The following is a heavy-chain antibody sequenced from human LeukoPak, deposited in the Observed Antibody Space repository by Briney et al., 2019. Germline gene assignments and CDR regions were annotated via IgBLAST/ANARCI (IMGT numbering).Heavy chain of an antibody. J-gene: IGHJ6*02. CDR2: ISAYNGNT. CDR3: ARDIVVVPAAMAYYYYGMDV. CDR1: GYTFTSYG. D-gene: IGHD2-2*01. Sequence: ASVKVSCKASGYTFTSYGISGVRQAPGQGLEWMGWISAYNGNTNYAQKLQGRVTMTTDTSTSTAYMELRSLRSDDTAVYYCARDIVVVPAAMAYYYYGMDVWGQGTTVTVS. V-gene: IGHV1-18*01.